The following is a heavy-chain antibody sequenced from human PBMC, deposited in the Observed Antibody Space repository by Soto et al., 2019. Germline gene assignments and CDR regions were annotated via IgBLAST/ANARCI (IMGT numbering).Heavy chain of an antibody. CDR2: MYYSGNT. CDR3: ATDRVVGVTAFEI. Sequence: QVQLQESGPGLVKPSETLSLTCAVSGGSVSSVNYCWTWIRQPPGKGPEWIGYMYYSGNTNYNPSLKSRVNMSVDTSTNQFSLKLSSVTPADTAVYYCATDRVVGVTAFEIWGQGTMVTVSS. D-gene: IGHD1-26*01. V-gene: IGHV4-61*01. J-gene: IGHJ3*02. CDR1: GGSVSSVNYC.